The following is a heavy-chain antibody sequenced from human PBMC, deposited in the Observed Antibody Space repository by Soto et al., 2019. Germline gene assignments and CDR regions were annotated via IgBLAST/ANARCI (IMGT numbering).Heavy chain of an antibody. CDR3: ARVPVIPSAISWFDP. CDR1: GYRFTAYA. D-gene: IGHD2-2*01. CDR2: INAGNGDT. V-gene: IGHV1-3*01. Sequence: GASVKVSCKASGYRFTAYAVHWVRQAPGQRLEWMGLINAGNGDTKYSQKFQGRVTITRDTSATTAYMELSSLTSEDTALYYCARVPVIPSAISWFDPWGQGTLVTVSS. J-gene: IGHJ5*02.